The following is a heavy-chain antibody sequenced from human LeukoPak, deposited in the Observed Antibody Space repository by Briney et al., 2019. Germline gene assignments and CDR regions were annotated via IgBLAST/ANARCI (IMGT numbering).Heavy chain of an antibody. CDR3: ATVVPAAMGWFDP. D-gene: IGHD2-2*01. CDR1: GYTFTGYY. V-gene: IGHV1-2*02. Sequence: ASVKVSCKASGYTFTGYYMHWVRQAPGQGLEWMGWINPNSGGTNYAQKFQGRVTMIRDTSISTAYTELSRLRSDDTAVYYCATVVPAAMGWFDPWGQGTLVTVSS. J-gene: IGHJ5*02. CDR2: INPNSGGT.